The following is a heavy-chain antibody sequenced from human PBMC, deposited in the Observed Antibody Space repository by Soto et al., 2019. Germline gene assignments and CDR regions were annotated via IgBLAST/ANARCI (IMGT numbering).Heavy chain of an antibody. CDR2: IRSKAYGGTT. CDR3: TRVKISRHYYYGMDV. J-gene: IGHJ6*02. CDR1: GFTFGDYA. V-gene: IGHV3-49*04. D-gene: IGHD3-3*01. Sequence: PGGSLRLSCTASGFTFGDYAMSWVRQAPGKGLEWVGFIRSKAYGGTTEYAASVKGRFTISRDDSKSIAYLQTNSLKTEDTAVYYCTRVKISRHYYYGMDVWGQGTTVTVSS.